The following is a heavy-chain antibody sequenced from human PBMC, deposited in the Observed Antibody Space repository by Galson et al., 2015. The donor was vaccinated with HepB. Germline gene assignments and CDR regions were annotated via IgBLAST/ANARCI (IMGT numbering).Heavy chain of an antibody. Sequence: SLRLSCADSGFTFSDYYMSWIRQAPGKGLEWVSYISSSGSTIYYADSEKGRFTISRDYAMNSLHRQMKSLRAEDLAVYNCARESPAYCGCSCYAFDIWGQATMVTVSS. J-gene: IGHJ3*02. V-gene: IGHV3-11*01. CDR3: ARESPAYCGCSCYAFDI. CDR2: ISSSGSTI. D-gene: IGHD2-21*02. CDR1: GFTFSDYY.